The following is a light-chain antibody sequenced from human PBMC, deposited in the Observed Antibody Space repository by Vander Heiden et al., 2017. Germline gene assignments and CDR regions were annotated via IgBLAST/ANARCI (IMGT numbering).Light chain of an antibody. CDR1: QSVTNY. V-gene: IGKV3-11*01. CDR2: DAS. Sequence: PEERATLSCRASQSVTNYLSWYQQKPGQAPRLLIYDASNRATGIPARFSGSGSGTDFSLTISSLEPEDFAIYYCQQRSNWPLTFGGGTKVEIK. J-gene: IGKJ4*01. CDR3: QQRSNWPLT.